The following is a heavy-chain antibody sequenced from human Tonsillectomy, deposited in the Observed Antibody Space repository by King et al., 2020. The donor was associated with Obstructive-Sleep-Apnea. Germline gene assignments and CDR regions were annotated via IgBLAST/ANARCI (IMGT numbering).Heavy chain of an antibody. Sequence: VQLVESGGGLVQPGGSLRLSCAASGFTFSSYSKNWVRQAPGKGLEWVSYISSSSSTIYYADSLKGRFTISRDNAKNSLYLQMNSLRAEDTAVYYCARDMSDGSRGYGMDVWGQGTTVTVSS. CDR1: GFTFSSYS. J-gene: IGHJ6*02. V-gene: IGHV3-48*01. CDR3: ARDMSDGSRGYGMDV. CDR2: ISSSSSTI. D-gene: IGHD5-18*01.